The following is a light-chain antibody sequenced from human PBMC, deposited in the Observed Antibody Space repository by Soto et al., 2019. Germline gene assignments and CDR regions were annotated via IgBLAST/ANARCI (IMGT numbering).Light chain of an antibody. V-gene: IGKV4-1*01. Sequence: DILMTQSPDSLAVSLGERATINCKSSQRVLSNSNNKNSIACYQQKQRRDPQLLIYDASRLESGVPSSFGGSRSGTELTISISSLQPDDYAIYYCHEYNSYSGTFGPGTKVDIK. CDR1: QRVLSNSNNKNS. CDR3: HEYNSYSGT. CDR2: DAS. J-gene: IGKJ1*01.